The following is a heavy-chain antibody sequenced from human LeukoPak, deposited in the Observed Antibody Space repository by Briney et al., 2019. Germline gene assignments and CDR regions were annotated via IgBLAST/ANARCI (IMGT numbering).Heavy chain of an antibody. Sequence: GASVKVSCKASGYTFTSYGISWVRQAPGQGLEWMGWISAYNGNTNYAQMLQGRVTMTTDTSTSTAYMELRSLRSDDTAVYYCAGEDIVVVPYNDAFDLWGQGTMVTVSS. CDR3: AGEDIVVVPYNDAFDL. J-gene: IGHJ3*01. D-gene: IGHD2-2*01. V-gene: IGHV1-18*01. CDR1: GYTFTSYG. CDR2: ISAYNGNT.